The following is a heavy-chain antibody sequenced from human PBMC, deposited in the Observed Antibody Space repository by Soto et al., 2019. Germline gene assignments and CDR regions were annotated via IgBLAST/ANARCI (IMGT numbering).Heavy chain of an antibody. V-gene: IGHV1-3*01. Sequence: QVQLVQSGAEVKKPGASVKVSCTASGYTFTSYAMHWVRQAPGQRLEWMGWINADNGNTKHSQKFQGRVTITRVTSASTAYMELSSLRSEDTAVYYCARDYDILTGRLDYWGQGTLVTVSS. J-gene: IGHJ4*02. CDR1: GYTFTSYA. CDR3: ARDYDILTGRLDY. D-gene: IGHD3-9*01. CDR2: INADNGNT.